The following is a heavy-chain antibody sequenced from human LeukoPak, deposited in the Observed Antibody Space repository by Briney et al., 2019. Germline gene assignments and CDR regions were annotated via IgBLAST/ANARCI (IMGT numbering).Heavy chain of an antibody. CDR1: GGSFSGYY. CDR3: ARASGKILDY. J-gene: IGHJ4*02. CDR2: INHSGST. Sequence: SETLSLTCAVYGGSFSGYYWSWIRRPPGKGLEWIGEINHSGSTNYNPSLKSRVTISVDTSKNQFSLKLSSVTAADTAVYYCARASGKILDYWGQGTLVTVSS. D-gene: IGHD3-10*01. V-gene: IGHV4-34*01.